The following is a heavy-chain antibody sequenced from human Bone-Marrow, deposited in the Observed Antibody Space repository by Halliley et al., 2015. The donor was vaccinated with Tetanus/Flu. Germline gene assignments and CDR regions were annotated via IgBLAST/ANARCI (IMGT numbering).Heavy chain of an antibody. Sequence: GLVKPSETLSLTCTVSGVSISSSPYCWDWIRQPPGKGLEWIGTICYSGSTYFNPSLKSRVTISVDTSKNQFSVKLSSVTAADTAVYYCARHQFAGPADYWGQGILVTISS. CDR3: ARHQFAGPADY. D-gene: IGHD2-21*01. V-gene: IGHV4-39*01. CDR2: ICYSGST. J-gene: IGHJ4*02. CDR1: GVSISSSPYC.